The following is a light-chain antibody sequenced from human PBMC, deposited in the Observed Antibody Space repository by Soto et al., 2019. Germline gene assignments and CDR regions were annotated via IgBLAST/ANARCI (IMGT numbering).Light chain of an antibody. J-gene: IGLJ1*01. CDR1: SSDIGGYNY. CDR2: EVT. Sequence: QSALTQPASVSGSPGHSITISCAGGSSDIGGYNYVSWFQQHPGKAPKLMIYEVTNRPSGVSNRFSGSKSGSTASLTISGLQAEDEADYYCSSYTSSNTLVFGTGTKVTVL. CDR3: SSYTSSNTLV. V-gene: IGLV2-14*01.